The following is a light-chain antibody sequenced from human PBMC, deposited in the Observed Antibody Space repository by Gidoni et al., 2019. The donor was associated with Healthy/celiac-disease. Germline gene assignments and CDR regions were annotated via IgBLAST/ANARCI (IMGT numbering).Light chain of an antibody. CDR1: KLGDKY. J-gene: IGLJ2*01. CDR3: QAWDSSTASYVV. Sequence: SYELTQPPSVSVSPGQTASIPCSGDKLGDKYACWYQQKPGQSPVLVIYQDSKRPSGIPERFSGSNSGNTATLTISGTQAMDEADYYCQAWDSSTASYVVFGGGTKLTVL. V-gene: IGLV3-1*01. CDR2: QDS.